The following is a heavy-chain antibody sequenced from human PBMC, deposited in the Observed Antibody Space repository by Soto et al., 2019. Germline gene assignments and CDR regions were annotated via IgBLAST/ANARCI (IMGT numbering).Heavy chain of an antibody. CDR3: ARVPDR. D-gene: IGHD2-2*01. Sequence: SETWSLTCAVSGVSISSGGYSWSWIRQPPGKGLEWIGYIYHSGSTYYNPSLKSRVTISVDRSNNQFSLKLSSVTAADTAVYYCARVPDRWGQGTLVTVSS. CDR2: IYHSGST. J-gene: IGHJ5*02. V-gene: IGHV4-30-2*01. CDR1: GVSISSGGYS.